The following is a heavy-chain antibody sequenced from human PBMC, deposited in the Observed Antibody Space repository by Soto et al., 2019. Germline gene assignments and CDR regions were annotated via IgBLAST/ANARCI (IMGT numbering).Heavy chain of an antibody. CDR2: LNHSGST. V-gene: IGHV4-34*01. D-gene: IGHD2-8*02. CDR3: ARDKITGLFDY. Sequence: QVQLQQWGAGLSKPSETLSLTCAVYGGSFSGYYWTWIRQPPGTGLEWIGELNHSGSTNYNPSLKGXVTISVDTSKNQFSLKLTSVTAADTAVYYCARDKITGLFDYWGQGTLVTVSS. J-gene: IGHJ4*02. CDR1: GGSFSGYY.